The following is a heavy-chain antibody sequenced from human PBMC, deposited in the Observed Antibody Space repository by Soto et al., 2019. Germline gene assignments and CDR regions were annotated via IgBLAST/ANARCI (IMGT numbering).Heavy chain of an antibody. V-gene: IGHV4-59*08. D-gene: IGHD6-13*01. CDR3: ARHLWVGTSWYLGALDI. CDR1: GDSISNYY. CDR2: IYYSGST. Sequence: QVQLQESDPGLVKPSETLSLTCTVSGDSISNYYWSWIRQPPGKGLEWIGYIYYSGSTHYNPSLKSRVTISVDTYKTQFSRNLSSVTAADTAVYYCARHLWVGTSWYLGALDIWGQGTMVTVSS. J-gene: IGHJ3*02.